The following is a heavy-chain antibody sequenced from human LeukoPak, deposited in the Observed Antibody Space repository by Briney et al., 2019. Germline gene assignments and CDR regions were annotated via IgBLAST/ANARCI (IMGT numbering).Heavy chain of an antibody. V-gene: IGHV4-39*07. Sequence: SSETLSLTCTVSGGSISSNGYYWAWFRQPPGKGLEWIGSIYYSGSTKYNPSLKSRVTIAVDTSKNQFSLKLSSVTAADTAVYYCARTFYCSGGTCPNYYYYYYMDVWGKGTTVTISS. J-gene: IGHJ6*03. CDR2: IYYSGST. CDR3: ARTFYCSGGTCPNYYYYYYMDV. D-gene: IGHD2-15*01. CDR1: GGSISSNGYY.